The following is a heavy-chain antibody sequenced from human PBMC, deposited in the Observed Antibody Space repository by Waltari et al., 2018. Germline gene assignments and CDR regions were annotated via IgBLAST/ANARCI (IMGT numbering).Heavy chain of an antibody. CDR3: AKVRKSELLYRVNWFDP. V-gene: IGHV3-23*04. CDR2: ISGSGGST. Sequence: EVQLVESGGGLVQPGGSLRLSCAASGLPFSSYAMSWVRQAPGKGLEWVSAISGSGGSTYYADSVKGRFTISRDNSKNTLYLQMNSLRAEDTTVYYCAKVRKSELLYRVNWFDPWGQGTLVTVSS. J-gene: IGHJ5*02. D-gene: IGHD3-10*01. CDR1: GLPFSSYA.